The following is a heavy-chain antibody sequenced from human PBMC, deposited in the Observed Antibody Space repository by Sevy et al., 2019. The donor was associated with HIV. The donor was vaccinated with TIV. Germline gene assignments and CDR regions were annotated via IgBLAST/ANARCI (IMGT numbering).Heavy chain of an antibody. CDR3: ARDLGRSVTMVRGVIARPGWFDP. Sequence: GGSLRLSCAASGFTFSSYSMNWVRQAPGKGLEWVSSISSSSSYIYYADSVKGRFTISRDNAKNSLYLQMNSLRAEDTAVYYCARDLGRSVTMVRGVIARPGWFDPWGQGTLVTVSS. CDR1: GFTFSSYS. D-gene: IGHD3-10*01. CDR2: ISSSSSYI. V-gene: IGHV3-21*01. J-gene: IGHJ5*02.